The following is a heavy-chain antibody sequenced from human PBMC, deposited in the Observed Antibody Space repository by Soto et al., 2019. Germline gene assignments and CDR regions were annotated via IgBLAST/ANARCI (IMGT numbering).Heavy chain of an antibody. V-gene: IGHV3-7*01. D-gene: IGHD2-15*01. CDR1: GFTFHNFW. CDR2: IHPDGSEA. J-gene: IGHJ6*02. CDR3: ARERWFSPLHYYYLLDV. Sequence: PGGSRRRSWVVSGFTFHNFWVTWVRQAPGKGLEWVANIHPDGSEAYYVDSLKGRFTISRDNGKNSLYLQMNNLRVEDTAVYYCARERWFSPLHYYYLLDVWGQGTTVTVSS.